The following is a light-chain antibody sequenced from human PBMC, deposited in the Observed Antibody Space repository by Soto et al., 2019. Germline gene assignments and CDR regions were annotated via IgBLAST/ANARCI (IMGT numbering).Light chain of an antibody. CDR1: QSISRW. V-gene: IGKV1-5*01. Sequence: DIQMLPSPSTLSASVGDRVIITGRASQSISRWLAWYQQKPGKVPKLLIYDASSLESGVPSRFSGSGSGTEFTLIISNLQPDDFATYYCQQYNSLWTVGQGTKVDIK. CDR3: QQYNSLWT. CDR2: DAS. J-gene: IGKJ1*01.